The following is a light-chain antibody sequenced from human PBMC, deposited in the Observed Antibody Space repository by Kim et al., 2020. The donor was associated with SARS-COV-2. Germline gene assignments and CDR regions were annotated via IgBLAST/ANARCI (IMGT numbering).Light chain of an antibody. J-gene: IGKJ1*01. CDR1: QSFARSY. CDR3: QQYGTSPTWT. V-gene: IGKV3-20*01. Sequence: EIVLTQFPGTLSLSPGEGATLSCRASQSFARSYLAWYQQKPGQAPRLLIFGATTRASGIPDRFSGTGSGTDFTLNITRLEPDDFAVYYCQQYGTSPTWTFGPGTKLEI. CDR2: GAT.